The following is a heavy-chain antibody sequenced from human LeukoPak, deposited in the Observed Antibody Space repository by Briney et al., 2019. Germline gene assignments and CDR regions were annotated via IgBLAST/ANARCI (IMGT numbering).Heavy chain of an antibody. J-gene: IGHJ4*02. CDR3: GRAADSGSYYNSGFDY. V-gene: IGHV1-18*04. D-gene: IGHD3-10*01. Sequence: ASVKVSCKASGYTFTSYCMNWVRQAPGQGLEWMGWISTHNGNTNYAQKLQGRVTMTTDTSTSTAYMELRSLRSDDTAVYYCGRAADSGSYYNSGFDYWGQGTLVTVSS. CDR1: GYTFTSYC. CDR2: ISTHNGNT.